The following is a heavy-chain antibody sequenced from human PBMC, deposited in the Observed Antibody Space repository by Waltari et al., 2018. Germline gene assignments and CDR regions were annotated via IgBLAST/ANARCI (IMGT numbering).Heavy chain of an antibody. J-gene: IGHJ4*02. CDR2: IIPIFGTA. CDR1: GGTFSSYA. V-gene: IGHV1-69*05. D-gene: IGHD3-22*01. CDR3: AKSYYYDSSGYYPLAFYFDY. Sequence: QVQLVQSGAEVKKPGSSVKVSCKASGGTFSSYAISWVRQAPGQGLEWMGGIIPIFGTANYAQKFQGRVTITTDESTSTAYMELSSLRSEDTAVYYCAKSYYYDSSGYYPLAFYFDYWGQGTLVTVSS.